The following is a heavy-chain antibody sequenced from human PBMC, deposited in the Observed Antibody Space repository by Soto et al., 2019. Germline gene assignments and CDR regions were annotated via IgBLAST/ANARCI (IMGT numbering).Heavy chain of an antibody. CDR2: IIPIFGTA. V-gene: IGHV1-69*06. Sequence: QVQLVQSGAEVKKPGSSVKVSCKASGGTFSSYAISWVRQAPGQGLEWMGGIIPIFGTANYAQKFQGRVTITAEKSTSTAFMELSSPRSEDTAVYYCARADGYAGEEYFDLWGRGTLVTVSS. J-gene: IGHJ2*01. CDR3: ARADGYAGEEYFDL. D-gene: IGHD5-12*01. CDR1: GGTFSSYA.